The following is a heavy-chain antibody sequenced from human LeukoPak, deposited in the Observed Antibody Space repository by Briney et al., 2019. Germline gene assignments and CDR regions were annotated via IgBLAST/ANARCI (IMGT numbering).Heavy chain of an antibody. D-gene: IGHD5/OR15-5a*01. V-gene: IGHV3-30*04. CDR3: ARQMTSTRLFDS. Sequence: PGESLKISCVASGFIFSDHPFHWVRQSPDKGLEWVALIGSDGTKKYYADSVQGRFTVSRENSNNTLFLQMNTLRADDTAVYFCARQMTSTRLFDSWGQGTLVTVSS. J-gene: IGHJ4*02. CDR2: IGSDGTKK. CDR1: GFIFSDHP.